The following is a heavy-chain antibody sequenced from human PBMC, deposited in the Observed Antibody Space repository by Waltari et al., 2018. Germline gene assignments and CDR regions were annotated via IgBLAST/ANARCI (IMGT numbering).Heavy chain of an antibody. CDR1: GGSISSYY. Sequence: QMQLQESGPGLVKPSETLSLTCTVSGGSISSYYWSWIRQPPGKGLEWIGYIYYSGSTNYNPSLKSRVTISVDTSKNQFSLKLSSVTAADTAVYYCARDGSLYGDYATHYFDYWGQGTLVTVSS. CDR2: IYYSGST. V-gene: IGHV4-59*01. CDR3: ARDGSLYGDYATHYFDY. D-gene: IGHD4-17*01. J-gene: IGHJ4*02.